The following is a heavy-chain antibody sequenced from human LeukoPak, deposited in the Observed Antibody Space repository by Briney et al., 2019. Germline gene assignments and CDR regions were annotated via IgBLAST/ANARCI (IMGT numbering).Heavy chain of an antibody. CDR1: GYTFTGYY. V-gene: IGHV1-69*13. J-gene: IGHJ6*02. CDR3: ARNYYDSSGYYSDYYYGMDV. CDR2: IIPIFGTA. D-gene: IGHD3-22*01. Sequence: GASVKVSCKASGYTFTGYYIHWVRQAPGQGLEWMGGIIPIFGTANYAQKFQGRVTITADESTSTAYMELSSLRSEDTAVYYCARNYYDSSGYYSDYYYGMDVWGQGTTVTVSS.